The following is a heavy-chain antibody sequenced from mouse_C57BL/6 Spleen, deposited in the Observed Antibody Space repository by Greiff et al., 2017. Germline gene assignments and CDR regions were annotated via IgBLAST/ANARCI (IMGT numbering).Heavy chain of an antibody. CDR3: TRDKETWFAY. CDR1: GFNIKDYY. J-gene: IGHJ3*01. Sequence: EVHLVESGAELVKPGASVKLSCTASGFNIKDYYMHWVKQRTEQGLEWIGRIDPEGGETKYDPKFQGKATITADTSSNTAYLQLSSLTSEDTAVYYCTRDKETWFAYWGQGTLVTVSA. CDR2: IDPEGGET. V-gene: IGHV14-2*01.